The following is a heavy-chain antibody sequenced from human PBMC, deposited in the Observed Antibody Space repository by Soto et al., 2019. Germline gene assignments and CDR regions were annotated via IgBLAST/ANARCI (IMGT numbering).Heavy chain of an antibody. CDR1: GGSISSGGYY. J-gene: IGHJ6*03. CDR2: IYYSGST. CDR3: ALREMGCSGGSCYSLHYYYYYMDV. V-gene: IGHV4-31*03. D-gene: IGHD2-15*01. Sequence: PSETLSLTCTVSGGSISSGGYYWSWIRQHPGKGLEWIGYIYYSGSTYYNPSLKSRVTISVDTSKNQFSLKLSSVTAADTAVYYCALREMGCSGGSCYSLHYYYYYMDVWGKGTTVTVAS.